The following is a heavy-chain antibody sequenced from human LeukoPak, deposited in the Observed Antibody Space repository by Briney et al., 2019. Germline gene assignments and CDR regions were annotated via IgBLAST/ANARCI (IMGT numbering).Heavy chain of an antibody. D-gene: IGHD1-26*01. CDR1: GYTFSNYG. J-gene: IGHJ4*02. CDR3: ARRIVGAHSGDY. CDR2: ISAKNGNT. V-gene: IGHV1-18*01. Sequence: ASVKVSCKASGYTFSNYGMSWVRQAPGQGLEWLGWISAKNGNTDYAQNLQGRVTMTADRSTSTAYMELRNLRSDDTAVYYCARRIVGAHSGDYWGQGTLVTVSS.